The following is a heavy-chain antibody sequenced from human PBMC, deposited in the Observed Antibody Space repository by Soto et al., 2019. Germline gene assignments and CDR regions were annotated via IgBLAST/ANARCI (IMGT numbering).Heavy chain of an antibody. V-gene: IGHV3-74*01. J-gene: IGHJ4*02. D-gene: IGHD2-2*01. CDR3: ATAVPFDY. CDR1: GFTFSSVG. Sequence: GGSLRLSCAASGFTFSSVGMHWVRQAPGKGLMWVSRINSDGSTTTYADSVKGRFTISRDNAKNTLYLQMNSLRAEDTAVYYCATAVPFDYWGQGTLVTVSS. CDR2: INSDGSTT.